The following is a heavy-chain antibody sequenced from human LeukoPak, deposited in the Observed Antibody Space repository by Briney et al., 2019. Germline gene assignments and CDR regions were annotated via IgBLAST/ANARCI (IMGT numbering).Heavy chain of an antibody. CDR2: INQDGSEK. V-gene: IGHV3-7*05. CDR3: ATSRNSASDY. Sequence: GGSLRLSCAASGFTLSSYEMNWVRQAPGKGLEWVASINQDGSEKYYGDSVRGRFTISRDNAKNSLYLQMNGLRGDDTAVYYCATSRNSASDYWGQGTLVTVPS. J-gene: IGHJ4*02. D-gene: IGHD4-11*01. CDR1: GFTLSSYE.